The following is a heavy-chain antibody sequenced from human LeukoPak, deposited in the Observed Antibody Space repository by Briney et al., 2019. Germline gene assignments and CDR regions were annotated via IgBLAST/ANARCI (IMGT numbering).Heavy chain of an antibody. CDR1: GFTFSSYG. D-gene: IGHD6-19*01. J-gene: IGHJ4*02. CDR2: IWYDGSNK. CDR3: ARGPNSSGWYYFDY. V-gene: IGHV3-33*01. Sequence: GGSLRLSCAASGFTFSSYGMHWVRQAPGKGLEWVAVIWYDGSNKYYADSVKGRFTISRDNSKNTLYLQMNSLRAEDTAVYYCARGPNSSGWYYFDYWGQGTLVTVSS.